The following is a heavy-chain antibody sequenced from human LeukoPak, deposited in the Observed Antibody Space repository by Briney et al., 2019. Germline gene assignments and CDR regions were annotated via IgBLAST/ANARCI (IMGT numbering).Heavy chain of an antibody. CDR3: ARAHCSSTSCYGDY. CDR1: GFTFSSYS. D-gene: IGHD2-2*01. Sequence: GGSLRLSCAASGFTFSSYSMNWVRQAPGKGLEWVSYISSSSSTIYYADSVKGRFTISRDNAKNSLYLQMNSLRAEDTAVYYCARAHCSSTSCYGDYWGQGTLVTVSS. V-gene: IGHV3-48*01. J-gene: IGHJ4*02. CDR2: ISSSSSTI.